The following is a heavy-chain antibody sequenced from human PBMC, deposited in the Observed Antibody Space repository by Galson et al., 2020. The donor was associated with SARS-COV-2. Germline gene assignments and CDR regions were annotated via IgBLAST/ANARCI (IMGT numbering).Heavy chain of an antibody. CDR1: GFTFSTYR. J-gene: IGHJ6*02. D-gene: IGHD6-19*01. Sequence: TGGSLRLSCAASGFTFSTYRMHWVRQAPGKGLEWVSGINWNSANIVYADFVKGRFTISRDNARASLYLQMNSLRVEDTALYYCAKSPYVALAGAEMDVWGQGTTVTVSS. CDR2: INWNSANI. CDR3: AKSPYVALAGAEMDV. V-gene: IGHV3-9*01.